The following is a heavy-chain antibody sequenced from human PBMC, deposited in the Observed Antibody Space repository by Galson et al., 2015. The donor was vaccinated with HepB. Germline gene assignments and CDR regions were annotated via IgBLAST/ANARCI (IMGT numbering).Heavy chain of an antibody. CDR2: IYSGGST. Sequence: LRLSCAASGFTVSSNYMSWVRQAPGKGLEWVSVIYSGGSTYYADSVKGRFTISRDNSKNTLYLQMNSLRAEDTAVYYCARSGLTRTWAVPGYWGQGTLVTVSS. CDR1: GFTVSSNY. D-gene: IGHD3-10*01. V-gene: IGHV3-66*01. CDR3: ARSGLTRTWAVPGY. J-gene: IGHJ4*02.